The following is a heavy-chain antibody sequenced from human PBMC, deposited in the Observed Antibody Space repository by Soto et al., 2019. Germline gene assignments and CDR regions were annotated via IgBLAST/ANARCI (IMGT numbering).Heavy chain of an antibody. J-gene: IGHJ6*02. Sequence: ASVKVSCRASGYPFTGYYMHWVRQAPGQGLEWMGWINPNSGGTNYAQKFQGWVTMTRDTSISTAYMELSRLRSDDTAVYYCARSYVSDYYGMDVWGQGTTVTVSS. CDR1: GYPFTGYY. V-gene: IGHV1-2*04. D-gene: IGHD2-8*01. CDR2: INPNSGGT. CDR3: ARSYVSDYYGMDV.